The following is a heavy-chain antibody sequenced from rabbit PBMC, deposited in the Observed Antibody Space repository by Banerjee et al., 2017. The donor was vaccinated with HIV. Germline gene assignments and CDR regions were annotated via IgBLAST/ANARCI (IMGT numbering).Heavy chain of an antibody. J-gene: IGHJ4*01. V-gene: IGHV1S40*01. CDR3: ARVGYAGYGYAIFNL. Sequence: QSLEESGGDLVKPEGSLTLTCTASGFSFSSSYYMCWVRQAPGKGLEWIACIYGASSGNAYYANWAKGRFTISKTSSTTVTLQMTSLTAADTATYFCARVGYAGYGYAIFNLWGPGTLVTVS. CDR1: GFSFSSSYY. D-gene: IGHD6-1*01. CDR2: IYGASSGNA.